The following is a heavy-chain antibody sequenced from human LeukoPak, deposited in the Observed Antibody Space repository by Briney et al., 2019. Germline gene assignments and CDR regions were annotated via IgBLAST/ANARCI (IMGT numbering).Heavy chain of an antibody. CDR2: ITPIFGTA. D-gene: IGHD1-26*01. J-gene: IGHJ6*02. V-gene: IGHV1-69*13. CDR1: GGTFSSYA. Sequence: SVKVSCKASGGTFSSYAISWVRQAPGQGLEWMGGITPIFGTANYAQKFQGRVTITADESTSTAYMELSSLRSEDTAVYYCARDGELGPYYYYGMDVWGQGTTVTVSS. CDR3: ARDGELGPYYYYGMDV.